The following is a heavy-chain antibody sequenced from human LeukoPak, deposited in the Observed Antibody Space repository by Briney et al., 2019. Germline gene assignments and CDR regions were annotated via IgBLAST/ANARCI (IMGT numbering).Heavy chain of an antibody. CDR1: GFTFSSYA. V-gene: IGHV3-30*04. CDR3: ARDPPDTAMVHFDC. CDR2: ISYDGSNK. J-gene: IGHJ4*02. D-gene: IGHD5-18*01. Sequence: PGGSLRLSCAASGFTFSSYAMHWVRQAPGKGLEWVAVISYDGSNKYYADSVKGRFTISRDNSKNTLYLQMNSLRAEDTAVYYCARDPPDTAMVHFDCWGQGTLVTVSS.